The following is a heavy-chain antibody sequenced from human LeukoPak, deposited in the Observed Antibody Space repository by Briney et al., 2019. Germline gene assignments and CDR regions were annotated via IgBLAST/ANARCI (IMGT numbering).Heavy chain of an antibody. V-gene: IGHV1-18*01. J-gene: IGHJ4*02. Sequence: ASVKVSCKASGYTFTSYGISWVRQAPGQGLEWMGWISAYNGNTNYAQKLQGRVTMTTDTSTTTAYLQLRSLRSDDPAVYYCARGPLTMVVPNFDYWGQGTLVTVSS. CDR3: ARGPLTMVVPNFDY. CDR1: GYTFTSYG. D-gene: IGHD4-23*01. CDR2: ISAYNGNT.